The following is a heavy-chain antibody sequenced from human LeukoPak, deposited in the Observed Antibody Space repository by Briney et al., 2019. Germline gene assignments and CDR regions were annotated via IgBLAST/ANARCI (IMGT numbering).Heavy chain of an antibody. J-gene: IGHJ5*02. D-gene: IGHD3-10*01. V-gene: IGHV4-38-2*01. Sequence: SETLSLTCAVSGYSISSGYYWGWIRQPPGQGLEWIGSIYHSGSTYYNPSLKSRVTISVDTSKNQFSLKLSSVTAADTAVYYCATRGYSNWFDPWGQGTLVTVS. CDR2: IYHSGST. CDR1: GYSISSGYY. CDR3: ATRGYSNWFDP.